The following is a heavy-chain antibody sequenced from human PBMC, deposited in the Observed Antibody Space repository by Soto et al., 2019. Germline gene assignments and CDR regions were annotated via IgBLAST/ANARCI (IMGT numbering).Heavy chain of an antibody. CDR3: ARDHYDILTGTNYYGMDV. J-gene: IGHJ6*02. Sequence: QVKLVESGGGVVQPGRSLRLSCAASGFTFSSYGMHWVRQAPGKGLEWVTVIWYDGSNKYYADSVKGRFTISRDNSKNTLYLQMNSLRAEDTAVYYCARDHYDILTGTNYYGMDVWGQGTTVTVSS. CDR2: IWYDGSNK. CDR1: GFTFSSYG. D-gene: IGHD3-9*01. V-gene: IGHV3-33*01.